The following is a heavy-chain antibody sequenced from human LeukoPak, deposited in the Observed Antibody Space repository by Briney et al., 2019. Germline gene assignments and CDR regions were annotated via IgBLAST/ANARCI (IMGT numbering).Heavy chain of an antibody. J-gene: IGHJ4*02. V-gene: IGHV4-30-4*08. Sequence: SQTLSLTCTVSGGSISSGDYYWSWIRQPPGKGLEWIGYIYYSGSTYYNPSLKSRVTISVATSKNQFSLKLSSVTAADTAVYYCASYYYYGSGSSQGYFDYWGQGTLVTVSS. D-gene: IGHD3-10*01. CDR1: GGSISSGDYY. CDR3: ASYYYYGSGSSQGYFDY. CDR2: IYYSGST.